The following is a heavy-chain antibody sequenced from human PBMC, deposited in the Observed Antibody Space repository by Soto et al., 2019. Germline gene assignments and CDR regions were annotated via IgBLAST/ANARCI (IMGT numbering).Heavy chain of an antibody. CDR3: ATLAYDSSGYRVYDNWFDP. Sequence: QVQLVQSGAEVKKPGASVKVSCKVSGYTLTELSMHWVRQAPGKGLEWMGGFDPEDGETIYAQKFQGRVARPEDTXXGXAXXELSSLRCEDTAVYYCATLAYDSSGYRVYDNWFDPWGQGTLVTVSS. J-gene: IGHJ5*02. CDR2: FDPEDGET. CDR1: GYTLTELS. V-gene: IGHV1-24*01. D-gene: IGHD3-22*01.